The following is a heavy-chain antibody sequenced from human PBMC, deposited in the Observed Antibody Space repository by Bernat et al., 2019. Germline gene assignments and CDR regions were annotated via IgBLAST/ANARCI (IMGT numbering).Heavy chain of an antibody. J-gene: IGHJ3*02. V-gene: IGHV3-74*02. CDR3: ESGGRGYGSGGYYDEDFDI. Sequence: EVQLVESGGGLVQPGGSLRLSCAASGFTFSSYWMHWVRQAPGKGLVWVSRINSDSSSISYADSVKGRFTISRDNAKNTLYLQMNSLRAEDTAVYYCESGGRGYGSGGYYDEDFDIWGQGTMVTVSS. CDR2: INSDSSSI. D-gene: IGHD3-10*01. CDR1: GFTFSSYW.